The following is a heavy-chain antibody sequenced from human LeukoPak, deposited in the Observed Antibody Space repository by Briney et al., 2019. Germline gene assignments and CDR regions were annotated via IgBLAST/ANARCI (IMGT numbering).Heavy chain of an antibody. CDR2: IYYSGST. J-gene: IGHJ5*02. Sequence: SETLSLTCTVSGGSINRDYWIWIRQPPGKGLEWIGYIYYSGSTNYNPSLKNRVTISLDTSKSQFSLKLSSVTAADTAVYYCARGPYQAQLGDTWGQGTLVTVSS. CDR1: GGSINRDY. V-gene: IGHV4-59*01. CDR3: ARGPYQAQLGDT. D-gene: IGHD1-1*01.